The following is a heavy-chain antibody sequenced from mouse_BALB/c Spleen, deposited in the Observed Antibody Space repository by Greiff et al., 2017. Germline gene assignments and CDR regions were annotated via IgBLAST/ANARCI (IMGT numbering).Heavy chain of an antibody. CDR3: ARNGITTAFDY. J-gene: IGHJ2*01. Sequence: VQLQQSGPGLVQPSQSLSITCTVSGFSLTSYGVHWVRQSPGKGLEWLGVIWSGGSTDYNAAIISRLSISKDNSKSQVFFKMNSLQANDTAIYYWARNGITTAFDYWGQGTTLTVSS. CDR2: IWSGGST. CDR1: GFSLTSYG. D-gene: IGHD1-2*01. V-gene: IGHV2-2*02.